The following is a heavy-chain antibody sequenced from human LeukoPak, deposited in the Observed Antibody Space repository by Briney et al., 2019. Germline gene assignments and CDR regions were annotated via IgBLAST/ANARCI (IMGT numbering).Heavy chain of an antibody. Sequence: PGGSLRLSCTASGFTFGDYAMSWVRQAPGKGLEGVGFIRSKAYGGTTEYAASVKGRFTISRDDSKSIAYLQMNSLKTEDTAVYYCTRQGDDSSGYYPPEFDPWGQGTLVTVSS. CDR2: IRSKAYGGTT. CDR1: GFTFGDYA. J-gene: IGHJ5*02. V-gene: IGHV3-49*04. CDR3: TRQGDDSSGYYPPEFDP. D-gene: IGHD3-22*01.